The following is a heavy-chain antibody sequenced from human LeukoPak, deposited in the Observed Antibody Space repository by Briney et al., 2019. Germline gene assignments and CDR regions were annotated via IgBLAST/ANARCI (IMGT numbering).Heavy chain of an antibody. Sequence: GESLKISCKGSGYSFTSYWIGWVRQMPGKGLEWMGISYPADSDIRYSPSFQGQVTISVDKSISITYLQWRSLKASDTAMYFCLRLGAGDLGYFYSYIDVWGKGTTVTVSS. CDR2: SYPADSDI. J-gene: IGHJ6*03. V-gene: IGHV5-51*01. D-gene: IGHD2-21*02. CDR3: LRLGAGDLGYFYSYIDV. CDR1: GYSFTSYW.